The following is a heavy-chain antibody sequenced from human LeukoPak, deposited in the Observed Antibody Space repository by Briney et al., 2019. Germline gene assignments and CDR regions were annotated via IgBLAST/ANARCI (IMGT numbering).Heavy chain of an antibody. CDR3: ARSPLYDLMEWLDV. D-gene: IGHD3-3*01. J-gene: IGHJ6*04. CDR2: ISSSSSYI. Sequence: KPGGSLRLSCAASGFTFSSYSMNWVRQAPGKGLEWVSSISSSSSYIYYADSVKGRFTISRDNAKNSLYLQMNSLRAEDTAVYYCARSPLYDLMEWLDVWGKGTTVTVSS. CDR1: GFTFSSYS. V-gene: IGHV3-21*01.